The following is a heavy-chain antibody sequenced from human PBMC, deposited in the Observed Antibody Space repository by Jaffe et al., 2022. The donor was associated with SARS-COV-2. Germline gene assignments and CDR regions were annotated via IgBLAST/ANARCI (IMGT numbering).Heavy chain of an antibody. CDR3: AHRVGGRRRNDPFDV. CDR2: IYWDNAE. Sequence: QITLKESGPTLVKPTETLTLTCTFSGFSLSTSGVGVGWIRQPPGQALEWLALIYWDNAERYSPSVKSRVTITKDTSKNQVVLTVTKMDPVDTGTYYCAHRVGGRRRNDPFDVWGQGTFVTVSS. D-gene: IGHD3-16*01. CDR1: GFSLSTSGVG. J-gene: IGHJ3*01. V-gene: IGHV2-5*02.